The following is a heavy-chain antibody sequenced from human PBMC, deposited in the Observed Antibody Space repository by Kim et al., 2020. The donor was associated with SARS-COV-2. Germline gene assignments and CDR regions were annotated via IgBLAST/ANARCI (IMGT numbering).Heavy chain of an antibody. V-gene: IGHV5-10-1*01. J-gene: IGHJ4*02. Sequence: GESLKISCKGSGYSFTSYWISWVRQMPGKGLEWMGRIDPSDSYTNYSPSFQGHVTISADKSISTAYLQWSSLKASDTAMYYCARGAGIAAANDYWGQGTLVTVSS. CDR3: ARGAGIAAANDY. D-gene: IGHD6-25*01. CDR1: GYSFTSYW. CDR2: IDPSDSYT.